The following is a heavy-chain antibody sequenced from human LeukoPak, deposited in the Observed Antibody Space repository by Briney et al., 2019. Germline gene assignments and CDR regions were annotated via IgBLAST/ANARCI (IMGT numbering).Heavy chain of an antibody. CDR2: INHSGST. CDR1: GGSISGYY. Sequence: PSETLSLTCTVSGGSISGYYWSWIRQPPGKGLEWIGEINHSGSTNYNPSLKSRVTISVDTSKNQFSLKLSSVTAADTAVYYCARGGIGYYFDYWGQGTLVTVSS. J-gene: IGHJ4*02. D-gene: IGHD1-14*01. CDR3: ARGGIGYYFDY. V-gene: IGHV4-34*01.